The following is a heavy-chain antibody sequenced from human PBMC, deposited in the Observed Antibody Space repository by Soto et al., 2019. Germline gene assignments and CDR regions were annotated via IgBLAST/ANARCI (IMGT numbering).Heavy chain of an antibody. V-gene: IGHV3-23*01. Sequence: GESLKISCAASGFTFSSYAMSWVRQAPGKGLEWVSAISGSGGSTYYADSVRGRFTISRDNSKNTLYLQMNSLRAEDTAVYYCAKDNDYIWGSYRSPRWFDPWGQGTLVTVSS. D-gene: IGHD3-16*02. CDR2: ISGSGGST. CDR1: GFTFSSYA. J-gene: IGHJ5*02. CDR3: AKDNDYIWGSYRSPRWFDP.